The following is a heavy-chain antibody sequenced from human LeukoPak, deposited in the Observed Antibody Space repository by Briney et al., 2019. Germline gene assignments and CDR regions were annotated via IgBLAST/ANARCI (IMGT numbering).Heavy chain of an antibody. CDR3: ASSPYVDVSDY. Sequence: GGSLRLSCAASGFTFSSYSMNWVRQAPGKGLEWVSSISSSSSYIYYAGSVKGRFTISRDNAKNSLYLQMNSLRAEDTAVYYCASSPYVDVSDYWGQGTLVTVSS. CDR1: GFTFSSYS. J-gene: IGHJ4*02. CDR2: ISSSSSYI. D-gene: IGHD3-16*01. V-gene: IGHV3-21*01.